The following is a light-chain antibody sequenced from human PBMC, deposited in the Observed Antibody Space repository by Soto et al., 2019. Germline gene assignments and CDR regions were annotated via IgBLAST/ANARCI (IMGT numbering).Light chain of an antibody. V-gene: IGKV3-20*01. J-gene: IGKJ1*01. CDR1: QGIGDT. CDR2: GAS. Sequence: EIVMTQSPATLSVSPGEGVTLSCRASQGIGDTLAWYQQKPGQAPRLLIYGASSRATGIPDRFSGSGSGTDFTLTISRLEPEDFAVYYCQQYGSSPRTFGQGTKVDIK. CDR3: QQYGSSPRT.